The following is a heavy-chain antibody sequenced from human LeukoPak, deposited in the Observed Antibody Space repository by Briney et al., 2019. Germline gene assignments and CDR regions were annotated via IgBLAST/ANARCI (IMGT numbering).Heavy chain of an antibody. CDR3: ARGRSVTWTTFDC. D-gene: IGHD5/OR15-5a*01. CDR2: LFSSGNK. V-gene: IGHV3-53*01. CDR1: NFSVSHTY. J-gene: IGHJ4*02. Sequence: GGSLRLSCSSSNFSVSHTYMSWVRQAPGKGLEWVAVLFSSGNKYYADSVRGRFTISRDNSKNTVYLEMNTLRAEDTAIYYCARGRSVTWTTFDCWGQGTLVTVSS.